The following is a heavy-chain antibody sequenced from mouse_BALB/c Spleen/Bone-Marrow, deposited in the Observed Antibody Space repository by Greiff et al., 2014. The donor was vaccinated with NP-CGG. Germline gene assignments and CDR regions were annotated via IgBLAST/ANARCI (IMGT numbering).Heavy chain of an antibody. CDR1: EYEFPSHD. J-gene: IGHJ4*01. CDR3: ARHDYRYDDYAMDY. D-gene: IGHD2-14*01. Sequence: VQLKQSGGGLVQPGESLKLSCESNEYEFPSHDMSWVRKTPEKRLELVAAINSDGGSTYYPDTMERRFIISRDNTKKTLYLQMSSLRSEDTALYYCARHDYRYDDYAMDYWGQGTSVTVSS. V-gene: IGHV5-2*01. CDR2: INSDGGST.